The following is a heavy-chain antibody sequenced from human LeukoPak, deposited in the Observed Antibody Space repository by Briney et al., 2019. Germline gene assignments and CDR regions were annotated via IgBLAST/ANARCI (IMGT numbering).Heavy chain of an antibody. Sequence: ASVKVSCKASGYTFTSYATHWVRQAPGQRLEWMGWINAGNGNTKYSQKFQGRVTITRDTSASTAYMELSSLRSEDTAVYYCARRGLWAVAGTTNYFDYWGQGTLVTVSS. V-gene: IGHV1-3*01. CDR2: INAGNGNT. J-gene: IGHJ4*02. CDR1: GYTFTSYA. CDR3: ARRGLWAVAGTTNYFDY. D-gene: IGHD6-19*01.